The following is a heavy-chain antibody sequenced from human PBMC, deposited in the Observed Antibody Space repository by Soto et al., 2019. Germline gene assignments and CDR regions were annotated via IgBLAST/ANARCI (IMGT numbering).Heavy chain of an antibody. CDR3: ARASGGTAVALDY. J-gene: IGHJ4*02. Sequence: QVQLVQSGAEVKKPGASVKVSCKASGYTFTSYAMHWVRQAPGQRLEWMGWINAGNGNTKYSQKFQGRVTITRDPSAGTAYMALSSLRSEDTAVYYCARASGGTAVALDYWGQGTLVTVSS. CDR2: INAGNGNT. V-gene: IGHV1-3*01. CDR1: GYTFTSYA. D-gene: IGHD6-19*01.